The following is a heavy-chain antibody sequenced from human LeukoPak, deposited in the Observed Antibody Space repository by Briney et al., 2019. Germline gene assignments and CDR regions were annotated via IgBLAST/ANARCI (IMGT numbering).Heavy chain of an antibody. CDR3: AATGGSGSYYNVGWFDP. Sequence: PSETLSLTCTVSGYSISSGYYWGWIRQPPGKGLEWIGSIYHSGSTYYNPSLKSRVTISVDTSKNQFSLKLSSVTAADTAVHYCAATGGSGSYYNVGWFDPWGQGTLVTVSS. D-gene: IGHD3-10*01. CDR2: IYHSGST. V-gene: IGHV4-38-2*02. J-gene: IGHJ5*02. CDR1: GYSISSGYY.